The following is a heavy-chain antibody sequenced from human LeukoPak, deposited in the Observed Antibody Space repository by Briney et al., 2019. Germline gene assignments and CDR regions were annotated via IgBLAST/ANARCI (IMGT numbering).Heavy chain of an antibody. CDR1: GSAFTNYG. V-gene: IGHV3-23*01. Sequence: PGGTLRLSCTASGSAFTNYGMNWVRQAPGKGLEWVSGATASGGTTYYADSVKGRFTISRDNAKNSLYLQMNSLRAEDTAVYCCTRPPSNRYWGQGTLVTVSS. CDR2: ATASGGTT. CDR3: TRPPSNRY. D-gene: IGHD2/OR15-2a*01. J-gene: IGHJ4*02.